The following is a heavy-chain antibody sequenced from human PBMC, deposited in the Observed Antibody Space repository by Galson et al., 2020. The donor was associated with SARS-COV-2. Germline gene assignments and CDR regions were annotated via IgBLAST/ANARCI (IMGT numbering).Heavy chain of an antibody. D-gene: IGHD3-10*01. CDR1: GFIFSSYG. V-gene: IGHV3-33*06. Sequence: GESLKISCVASGFIFSSYGMHWVRQAPGKGLEWVAVIWNDGSNKYYGESVKGRFAISRDNSKNTVYLQMTGLRAEDTAVYYCAKVPAGSGSVYGMDVWGQGTTVVVSS. CDR2: IWNDGSNK. CDR3: AKVPAGSGSVYGMDV. J-gene: IGHJ6*02.